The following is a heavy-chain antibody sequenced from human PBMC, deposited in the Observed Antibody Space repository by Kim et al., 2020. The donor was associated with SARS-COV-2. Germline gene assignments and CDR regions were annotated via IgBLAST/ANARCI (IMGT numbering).Heavy chain of an antibody. CDR3: ARPYGSSWYMVDYGDYYLDY. V-gene: IGHV1-18*01. CDR1: GYTFTSYG. D-gene: IGHD6-13*01. Sequence: ASVKVSCKASGYTFTSYGISWVRQAPGQGLEWMGWISAYNGNTNYAQKLQGRVTMTTDTSTSTAYMELRSLRSDDTAVYYCARPYGSSWYMVDYGDYYLDYWGQGTLVTVSS. J-gene: IGHJ4*02. CDR2: ISAYNGNT.